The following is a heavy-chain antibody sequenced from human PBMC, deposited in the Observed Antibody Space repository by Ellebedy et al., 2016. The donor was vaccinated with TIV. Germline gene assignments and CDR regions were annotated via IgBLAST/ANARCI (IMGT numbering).Heavy chain of an antibody. CDR2: IYYSGST. CDR1: GGSISSGDYY. J-gene: IGHJ6*02. CDR3: ARDSSGSRRRYSNYNDPLWHV. V-gene: IGHV4-30-4*01. D-gene: IGHD4-11*01. Sequence: SETLSLTXTVSGGSISSGDYYWSWIRQPPGKALEWIGYIYYSGSTYYNPSLKSRVTISVDTSKNQFSLKLSSVTAADTAVYYCARDSSGSRRRYSNYNDPLWHVWGQGTTVTVSS.